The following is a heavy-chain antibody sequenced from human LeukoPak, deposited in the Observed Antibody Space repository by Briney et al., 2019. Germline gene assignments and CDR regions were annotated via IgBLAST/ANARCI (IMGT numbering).Heavy chain of an antibody. D-gene: IGHD3-22*01. V-gene: IGHV3-48*03. Sequence: GGSLRLSCAASGFTFSTYEMNWVRQAPGKGLEWVSYISSSGYTIYYADSVKGRFTISRDNAKNSLYLQMNSLRAEDTAVYYCARDAYYDSTGLSAFDIWGQGTMVTVSS. J-gene: IGHJ3*02. CDR3: ARDAYYDSTGLSAFDI. CDR1: GFTFSTYE. CDR2: ISSSGYTI.